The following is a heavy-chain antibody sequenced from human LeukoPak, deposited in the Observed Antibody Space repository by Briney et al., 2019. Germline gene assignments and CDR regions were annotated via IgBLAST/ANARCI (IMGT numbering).Heavy chain of an antibody. Sequence: ASVKVSCKASGGTLSSYAISWVRQAPGQGLEWMGGIIPIFGTANYAQKFPGRVTITADKSTSTAYMELSSLRSEDTAVYYCARGVRSSSWYQNWFDPWGQGTLVTVSS. CDR1: GGTLSSYA. J-gene: IGHJ5*02. V-gene: IGHV1-69*06. CDR3: ARGVRSSSWYQNWFDP. D-gene: IGHD6-13*01. CDR2: IIPIFGTA.